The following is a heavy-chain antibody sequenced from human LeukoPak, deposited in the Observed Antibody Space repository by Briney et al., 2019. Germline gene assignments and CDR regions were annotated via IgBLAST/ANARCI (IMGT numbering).Heavy chain of an antibody. CDR2: INPKSGDT. CDR3: ARVRQWLVQGPDDAFDL. D-gene: IGHD6-19*01. Sequence: ASVKVSCKASGYTFIDYYMHWVRQVPGEGLEWMGWINPKSGDTNYAQKFQGWVTMTRDTSISTTYMELSRLRSDDTAVYYCARVRQWLVQGPDDAFDLWGQGTMVTVSS. J-gene: IGHJ3*01. CDR1: GYTFIDYY. V-gene: IGHV1-2*04.